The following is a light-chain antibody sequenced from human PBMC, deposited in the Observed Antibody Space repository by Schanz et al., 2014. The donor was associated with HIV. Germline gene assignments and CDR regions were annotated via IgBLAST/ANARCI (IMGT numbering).Light chain of an antibody. Sequence: QSVLTQSPSASASLGASVKLTCTLSSGHSSYAIAWHQQHPEKGPRFLMKLKSDGSHTKGDGIPDRFSGSSSGAERYLSISSLQSEDEADYYCQTWDSGIRVFGGGTKLTVL. V-gene: IGLV4-69*01. CDR2: LKSDGSH. CDR1: SGHSSYA. CDR3: QTWDSGIRV. J-gene: IGLJ3*02.